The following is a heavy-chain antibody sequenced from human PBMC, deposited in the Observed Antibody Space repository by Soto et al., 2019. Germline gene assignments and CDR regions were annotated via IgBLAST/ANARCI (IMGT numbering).Heavy chain of an antibody. V-gene: IGHV3-15*07. Sequence: GGSLRLSCAASGFTFSNAWMNWVRQAPGKGLEWVGRIKSKTDGGTTDYAAPVKGRFTISRDDSKNTLYLQMNSLKTEDTAVYYCTTDPDCSGGSCYDYWGQGTLVTVSS. J-gene: IGHJ4*02. D-gene: IGHD2-15*01. CDR2: IKSKTDGGTT. CDR3: TTDPDCSGGSCYDY. CDR1: GFTFSNAW.